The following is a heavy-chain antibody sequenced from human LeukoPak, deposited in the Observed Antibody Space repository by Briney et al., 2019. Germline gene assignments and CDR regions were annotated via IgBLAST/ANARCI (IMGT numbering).Heavy chain of an antibody. D-gene: IGHD2/OR15-2a*01. CDR1: GFTFSSYA. CDR2: ISYDGSNK. Sequence: PGRSLRLSCAASGFTFSSYAMHWVRQAPGKGLEWVAVISYDGSNKYYADSVKGRFTISRDNSKNMLYLQMNSLRAEDTAVYYCARDLSPYYYYGMDVWGKGTTVTVSS. V-gene: IGHV3-30*01. J-gene: IGHJ6*04. CDR3: ARDLSPYYYYGMDV.